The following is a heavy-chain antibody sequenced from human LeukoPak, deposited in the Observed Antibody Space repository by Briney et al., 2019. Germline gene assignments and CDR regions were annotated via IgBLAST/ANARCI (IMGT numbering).Heavy chain of an antibody. D-gene: IGHD3-3*01. J-gene: IGHJ5*02. Sequence: PGGSLRLSCAASGFTFSSYWMSWVRQAPGKGLEWVANIKQDGSEKYYVDSVKGRFTISRDNSKNTLYLQMNSLRAEDTAVYYCAKSPPRITIFGVATSWGQGTLVTVSS. CDR3: AKSPPRITIFGVATS. CDR1: GFTFSSYW. V-gene: IGHV3-7*01. CDR2: IKQDGSEK.